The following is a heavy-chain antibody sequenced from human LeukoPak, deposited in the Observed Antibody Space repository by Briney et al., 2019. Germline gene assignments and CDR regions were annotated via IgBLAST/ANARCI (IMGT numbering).Heavy chain of an antibody. D-gene: IGHD6-13*01. CDR2: IWYDGSNK. J-gene: IGHJ6*02. Sequence: GGFLRLSCAASGFTFSSYGMHWVRQAPGKGLEWVAVIWYDGSNKYYADSVKGRFTISRDNSKNTLYLQMNSLRAEDTAVYYCARADSSRYYYYGMDVWGQGTTVTVSS. V-gene: IGHV3-33*01. CDR1: GFTFSSYG. CDR3: ARADSSRYYYYGMDV.